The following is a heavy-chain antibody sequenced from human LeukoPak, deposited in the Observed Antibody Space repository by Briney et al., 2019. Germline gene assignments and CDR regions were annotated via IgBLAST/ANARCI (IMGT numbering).Heavy chain of an antibody. Sequence: ASVKVSCKASGYTFTSYGIGWVRQAPGQGLEWMGWISAYNGNTNYAQKLQGRVTMTTDTSTSTAYMELRSLRSDDTAVYYCARDTKMAARTYYYYYYGMDVWGQGTTVTVSS. CDR3: ARDTKMAARTYYYYYYGMDV. J-gene: IGHJ6*02. V-gene: IGHV1-18*01. CDR2: ISAYNGNT. D-gene: IGHD6-6*01. CDR1: GYTFTSYG.